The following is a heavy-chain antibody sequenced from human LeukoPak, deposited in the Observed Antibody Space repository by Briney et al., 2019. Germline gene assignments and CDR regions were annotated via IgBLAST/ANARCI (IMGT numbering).Heavy chain of an antibody. Sequence: TSETLSLTCTVSGGSISGYYWSWIRQPPGKGLEWIGEINHSGSTNYNPSLKSRVTISVDTSKNQFSLKLSSVTAADTAVYYCARRGGLSYSSSWINWGQGTLVTVSS. CDR2: INHSGST. V-gene: IGHV4-34*01. CDR1: GGSISGYY. D-gene: IGHD6-13*01. J-gene: IGHJ4*02. CDR3: ARRGGLSYSSSWIN.